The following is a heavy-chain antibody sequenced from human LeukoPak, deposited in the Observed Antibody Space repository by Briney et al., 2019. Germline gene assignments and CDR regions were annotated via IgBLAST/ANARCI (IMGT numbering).Heavy chain of an antibody. CDR2: INGDGSST. J-gene: IGHJ4*02. Sequence: GGSLRLSCTASGFTFNIYWMHWVRQAPGKGLVWVSRINGDGSSTTYADSVKGRFTISRDNAKNTLYLQMRSLRAEDTAVYYCARDVAAPGGVYFDYWGQGTLVTVSS. D-gene: IGHD3-16*01. CDR1: GFTFNIYW. CDR3: ARDVAAPGGVYFDY. V-gene: IGHV3-74*01.